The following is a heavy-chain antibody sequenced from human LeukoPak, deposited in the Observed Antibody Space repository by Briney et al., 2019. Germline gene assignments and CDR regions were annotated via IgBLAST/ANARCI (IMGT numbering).Heavy chain of an antibody. CDR2: ISGGGGRT. CDR3: AKGGLERPGY. CDR1: EFTFSSYA. J-gene: IGHJ4*02. V-gene: IGHV3-23*01. D-gene: IGHD1-1*01. Sequence: GGSLRLSCAASEFTFSSYAMSWVRQAPGKGLEWVSAISGGGGRTYYADSVKGRFTISRDNSKNTLYLQMNSLRAEDTAVYYCAKGGLERPGYWGQGTLVTVSS.